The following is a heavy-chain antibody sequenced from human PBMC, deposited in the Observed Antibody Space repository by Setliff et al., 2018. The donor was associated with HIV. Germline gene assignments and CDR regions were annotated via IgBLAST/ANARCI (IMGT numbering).Heavy chain of an antibody. CDR1: GGSISGYY. V-gene: IGHV4-4*07. D-gene: IGHD4-17*01. CDR2: IYPSGST. J-gene: IGHJ4*02. Sequence: SETLSLTCNVSGGSISGYYWSWIRQPAGKGLEWIGRIYPSGSTSYNPSLQSRVVMSVDTSKNQFSLRPISVTAADTAVYFCARVSKGDYGGNFDSWGQGTLVTVSS. CDR3: ARVSKGDYGGNFDS.